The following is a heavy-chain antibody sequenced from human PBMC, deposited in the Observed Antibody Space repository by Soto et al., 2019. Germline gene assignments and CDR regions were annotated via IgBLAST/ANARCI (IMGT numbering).Heavy chain of an antibody. D-gene: IGHD6-19*01. V-gene: IGHV1-8*01. Sequence: SVKVSCKASGYTFTSYDINWVRQATGQGLEWMGWMNPNSGNTGYAQKFQGRVTMTRNTSISTAYMELSSLRSEDTAVYYCARAKGSGWFYYYYYGMDVWGQGTTVTVSS. CDR1: GYTFTSYD. CDR2: MNPNSGNT. J-gene: IGHJ6*02. CDR3: ARAKGSGWFYYYYYGMDV.